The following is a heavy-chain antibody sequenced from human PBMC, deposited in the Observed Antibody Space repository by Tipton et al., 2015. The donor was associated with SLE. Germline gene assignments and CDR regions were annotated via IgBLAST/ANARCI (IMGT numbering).Heavy chain of an antibody. CDR3: ARDGHWFFDL. CDR2: INHSGST. J-gene: IGHJ2*01. Sequence: TLSLTCTVSGGSISSYYWSWIRQPPGKGLEWIGEINHSGSTNYNPSLKSRVTISVDTSKNHFSLKLNSVTAADTAVYYCARDGHWFFDLWGRGTLVTVSS. CDR1: GGSISSYY. V-gene: IGHV4-34*01.